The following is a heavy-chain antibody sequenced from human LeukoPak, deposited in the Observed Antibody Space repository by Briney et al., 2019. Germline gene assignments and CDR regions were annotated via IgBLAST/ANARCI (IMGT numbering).Heavy chain of an antibody. CDR2: IYTSGST. J-gene: IGHJ4*02. CDR3: ARDSSSWWFDY. CDR1: GGSISSYY. V-gene: IGHV4-4*07. Sequence: SETLSLTCTVSGGSISSYYWSWIRQPAGKGLEWIGRIYTSGSTNYNPSLKSRVTMSVDTSKNQFSLKLSSVTAADPAVYYCARDSSSWWFDYWAREPWSPSPQ. D-gene: IGHD6-13*01.